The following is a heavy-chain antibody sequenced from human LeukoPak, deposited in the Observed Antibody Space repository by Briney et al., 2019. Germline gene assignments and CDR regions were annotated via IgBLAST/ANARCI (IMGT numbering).Heavy chain of an antibody. V-gene: IGHV3-74*01. D-gene: IGHD3-10*01. J-gene: IGHJ4*02. CDR2: IRPDGRET. CDR1: GFTFTNHW. CDR3: GRDAVSGSGSVDY. Sequence: RGSLRLSCAASGFTFTNHWMHWVRQAPGKGLVWVSRIRPDGRETNHAGSVKGRFTISRDNAKNTLYLQMNSLGDEDTAVYYCGRDAVSGSGSVDYWGQGVLVTVSS.